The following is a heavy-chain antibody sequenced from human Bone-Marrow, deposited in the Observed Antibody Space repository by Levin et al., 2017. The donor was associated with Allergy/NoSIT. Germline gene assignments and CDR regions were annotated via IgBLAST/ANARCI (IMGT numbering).Heavy chain of an antibody. CDR3: ARVEGYYYDSSGYAAPPPDVYYYYYYGMDV. D-gene: IGHD3-22*01. CDR2: IYYSGST. V-gene: IGHV4-39*07. J-gene: IGHJ6*02. CDR1: GGSISSSSYY. Sequence: PSETLSLTCTVSGGSISSSSYYWGWIRQPPGKGLEWIGSIYYSGSTYYNPSLKSRVTISVDTSKNQFSLKLSSVTAADTAVYYCARVEGYYYDSSGYAAPPPDVYYYYYYGMDVWGQGTTVTVSS.